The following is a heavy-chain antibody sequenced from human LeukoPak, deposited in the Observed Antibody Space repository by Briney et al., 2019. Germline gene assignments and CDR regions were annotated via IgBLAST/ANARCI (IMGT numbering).Heavy chain of an antibody. CDR3: ARDHSGISIVVVPAAGVDY. J-gene: IGHJ4*02. Sequence: ASVKVSCKASGGTFSSYAISWVRQAPGQGLEWMGGIIPIFGTANYAQKFQGRVTITADESTSTAYMELRSLRSDDTAVYYCARDHSGISIVVVPAAGVDYWGQGTLVTVSS. CDR2: IIPIFGTA. V-gene: IGHV1-69*13. D-gene: IGHD2-2*01. CDR1: GGTFSSYA.